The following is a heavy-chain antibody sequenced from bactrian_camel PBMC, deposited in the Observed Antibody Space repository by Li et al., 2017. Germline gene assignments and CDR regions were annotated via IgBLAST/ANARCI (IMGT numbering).Heavy chain of an antibody. CDR2: IHKDGTNT. D-gene: IGHD5*01. J-gene: IGHJ4*01. V-gene: IGHV3-2*01. CDR3: AAAGDLKVLRLGHNF. CDR1: GFTFSDAK. Sequence: QVQLVESGGGSVQPGESLVLSCAASGFTFSDAKMYWVRQAPGKGLEWVSSIHKDGTNTYYADSVQGRFTISRDNAENTLYLEMSALKPEDTGMYYCAAAGDLKVLRLGHNFWGQGTQVTVS.